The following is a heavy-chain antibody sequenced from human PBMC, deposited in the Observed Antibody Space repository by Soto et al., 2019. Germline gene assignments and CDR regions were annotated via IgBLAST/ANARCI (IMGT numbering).Heavy chain of an antibody. V-gene: IGHV1-69*01. CDR2: IIPIFGTA. CDR3: ARDCSGGSCYSLHYYYGMDV. J-gene: IGHJ6*02. D-gene: IGHD2-15*01. CDR1: GGTFSSYA. Sequence: QVQLVQSGAEVKKPGSSVKVSCKASGGTFSSYAISWVRQAPGQGLEWMGGIIPIFGTANYAQKFQGRVTITADESTSTAYMELSSLRSEDTAVYYCARDCSGGSCYSLHYYYGMDVWGQGTTVTVSS.